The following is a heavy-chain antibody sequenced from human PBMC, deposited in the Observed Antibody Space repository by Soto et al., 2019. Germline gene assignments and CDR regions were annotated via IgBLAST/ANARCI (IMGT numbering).Heavy chain of an antibody. J-gene: IGHJ4*02. CDR1: GGSFSGYY. V-gene: IGHV4-34*01. CDR2: INHSGST. CDR3: ARGRILGYYYDSSGYCHFSY. Sequence: QVQLQQWGAGLLKPSETLSLTCAVYGGSFSGYYWSWIRQPPGKGLEWIGEINHSGSTNYNPSLKSRVTISVDTSKKQFSLKLSSVTAADTAVYYCARGRILGYYYDSSGYCHFSYWGQGTLVTVSS. D-gene: IGHD3-22*01.